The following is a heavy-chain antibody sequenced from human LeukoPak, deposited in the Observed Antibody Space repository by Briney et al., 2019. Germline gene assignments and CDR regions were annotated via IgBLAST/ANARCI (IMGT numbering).Heavy chain of an antibody. CDR2: VHYSLSS. J-gene: IGHJ4*02. V-gene: IGHV4-59*01. Sequence: SETLSLTCTVSGVSINGYYWSWIRQPPGKGLEWIGNVHYSLSSNYSPSLESRVTISMDTSQRQFSLKLTSVTAADTAVYYCACYKIVERNFDFWGQGMLVTVSS. CDR1: GVSINGYY. CDR3: ACYKIVERNFDF. D-gene: IGHD5-24*01.